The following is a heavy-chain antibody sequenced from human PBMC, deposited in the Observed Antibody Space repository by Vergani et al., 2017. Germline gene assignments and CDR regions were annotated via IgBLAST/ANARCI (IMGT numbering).Heavy chain of an antibody. CDR2: INPNGGHT. D-gene: IGHD3-9*01. Sequence: QVQVVQSGAEVKKSGASVKVSCKTSGYTFSNYYMHWVRQAPGQRLEWMGIINPNGGHTNYAQKFQGRVTMTRETSTRTVYMELGSLRSEETAIYYCARGDYGNLTDYRYWGQGTLVTVS. J-gene: IGHJ4*02. CDR3: ARGDYGNLTDYRY. V-gene: IGHV1-46*03. CDR1: GYTFSNYY.